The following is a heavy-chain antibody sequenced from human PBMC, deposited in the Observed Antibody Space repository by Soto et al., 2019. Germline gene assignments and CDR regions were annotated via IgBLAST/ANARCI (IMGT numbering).Heavy chain of an antibody. CDR2: TSGYNGNT. Sequence: QGQLVQSGAEVKTPGASVKVSCKASGYTFSSYGITWVRQAPGQGLEWMGWTSGYNGNTNYAHKLQGRVTMTTDKSTSTAYMELRSLRSDDTAVYYCARVRDYHDFWSGYYKAWFDPWGQGTLVTVSS. CDR1: GYTFSSYG. D-gene: IGHD3-3*01. V-gene: IGHV1-18*01. CDR3: ARVRDYHDFWSGYYKAWFDP. J-gene: IGHJ5*02.